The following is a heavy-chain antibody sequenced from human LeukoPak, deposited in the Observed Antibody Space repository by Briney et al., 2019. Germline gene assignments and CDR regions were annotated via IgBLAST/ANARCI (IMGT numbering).Heavy chain of an antibody. D-gene: IGHD3-22*01. CDR1: GFTFSSYG. J-gene: IGHJ6*02. Sequence: GGSQRLSCAASGFTFSSYGMHWVRQAPGKGLEWVAVIWYDGSNKYYADSVKGRFTISRDNSKNTLYLQMNSLRAEDTAVYYCARAYYYDSNFEDYGMDVWGQGTTVTVSS. CDR2: IWYDGSNK. CDR3: ARAYYYDSNFEDYGMDV. V-gene: IGHV3-33*01.